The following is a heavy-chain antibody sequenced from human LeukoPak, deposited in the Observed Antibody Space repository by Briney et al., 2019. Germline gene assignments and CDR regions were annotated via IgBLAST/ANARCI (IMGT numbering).Heavy chain of an antibody. J-gene: IGHJ6*01. Sequence: PGGSLRLSCAASGFTVSSNFWTWVRRAPGKGLEWVSITYSDGSTYYADSVKGRFTISRDSSNNTVYLQMNSLRAEDTALYYCASDSDQQVDAPDVWGQGTTVTVSS. CDR1: GFTVSSNF. CDR3: ASDSDQQVDAPDV. V-gene: IGHV3-66*01. D-gene: IGHD6-13*01. CDR2: TYSDGST.